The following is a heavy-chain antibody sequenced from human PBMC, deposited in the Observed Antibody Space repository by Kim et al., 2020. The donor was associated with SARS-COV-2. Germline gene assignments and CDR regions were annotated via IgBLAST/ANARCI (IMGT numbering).Heavy chain of an antibody. Sequence: GGSLRLSCAASGFTFSSYDMHWARQATGKGLEWVSAIGTAGDTYYPGSVKGRFTISRENAKNSLYLQMNSLRAGDTAVYYCARGAGPYSSSWNYYYYGMDVWGQGTTVTVSS. CDR3: ARGAGPYSSSWNYYYYGMDV. CDR1: GFTFSSYD. V-gene: IGHV3-13*04. D-gene: IGHD6-13*01. CDR2: IGTAGDT. J-gene: IGHJ6*02.